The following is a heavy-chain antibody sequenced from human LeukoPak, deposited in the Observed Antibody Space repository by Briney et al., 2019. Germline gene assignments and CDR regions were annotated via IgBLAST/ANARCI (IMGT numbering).Heavy chain of an antibody. CDR3: TSPPGIAAY. Sequence: PSETLSLTCSVSGGSISSYYWSWIRQPPGKGLEWIGEINHSGSTNYNPSLKSRVTISVDTSKNQFSLKLSSVTAADTAVYYCTSPPGIAAYWGQGTLVTVSS. D-gene: IGHD6-13*01. J-gene: IGHJ4*02. CDR2: INHSGST. CDR1: GGSISSYY. V-gene: IGHV4-34*01.